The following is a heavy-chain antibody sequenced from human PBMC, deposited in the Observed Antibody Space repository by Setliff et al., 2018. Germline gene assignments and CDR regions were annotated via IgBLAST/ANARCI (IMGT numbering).Heavy chain of an antibody. Sequence: GASVKVSCKASGYTSINYGISWVRQAPGQGLEWMGWISPYYGNTNYAQQFQGRVTMTTDTSTTTAYMELTSLTSDDTALYYCVRGQGPRTVVAIPFDHWGQGTLVTVSS. CDR3: VRGQGPRTVVAIPFDH. V-gene: IGHV1-18*01. J-gene: IGHJ4*02. CDR1: GYTSINYG. CDR2: ISPYYGNT. D-gene: IGHD3-22*01.